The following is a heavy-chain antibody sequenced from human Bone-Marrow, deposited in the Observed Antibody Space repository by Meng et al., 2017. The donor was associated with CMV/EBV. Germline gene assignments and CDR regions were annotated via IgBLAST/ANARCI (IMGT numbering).Heavy chain of an antibody. J-gene: IGHJ6*02. CDR2: INPRGGST. CDR3: ARGGRPITILGVGTHRGMDV. CDR1: GYTFTSYY. V-gene: IGHV1-46*01. Sequence: ASVKVSCKASGYTFTSYYMHWVRQAPGQGLEWMGIINPRGGSTSYAQKFQGRVTMTRDTSTSTDYMQLSSRRSEDTAVYYCARGGRPITILGVGTHRGMDVWGQGTTVTVSS. D-gene: IGHD3-3*01.